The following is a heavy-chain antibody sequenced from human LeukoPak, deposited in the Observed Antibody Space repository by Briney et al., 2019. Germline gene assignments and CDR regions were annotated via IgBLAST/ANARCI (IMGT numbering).Heavy chain of an antibody. Sequence: SGPTLVNPSETLSLTCTVSGGSISSYYWSWIRQPAGKGLEWIGRIYTSGSTNYNPSLKSRVTMSVDTSKNQFSLKLSSVTAADTAVYYCARHIPVGQWLGYFDYWGQGTLVTVSS. CDR3: ARHIPVGQWLGYFDY. D-gene: IGHD6-19*01. V-gene: IGHV4-4*07. J-gene: IGHJ4*02. CDR2: IYTSGST. CDR1: GGSISSYY.